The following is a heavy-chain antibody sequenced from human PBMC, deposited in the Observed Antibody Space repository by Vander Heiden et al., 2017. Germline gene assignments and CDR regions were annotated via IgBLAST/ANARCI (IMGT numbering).Heavy chain of an antibody. J-gene: IGHJ4*02. CDR3: ARGPDDFDY. CDR2: IYYIGTT. Sequence: QVQLQESGPGLVKPSETLSLTCIVSGGSLSGYYWSWIRQTPGKGLEWIGYIYYIGTTRYTPSLKSRVTISLDTSKNQFSLTLNSVTAADTAVYYCARGPDDFDYWGQGTLVTVSS. CDR1: GGSLSGYY. V-gene: IGHV4-59*12.